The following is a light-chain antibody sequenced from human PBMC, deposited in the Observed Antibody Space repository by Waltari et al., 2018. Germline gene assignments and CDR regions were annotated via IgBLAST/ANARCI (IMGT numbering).Light chain of an antibody. V-gene: IGKV3-11*01. CDR2: DAS. CDR1: QSLSSY. CDR3: QQRSAWPPT. J-gene: IGKJ3*01. Sequence: EIVLTQSPATLSLSLGERATFSCRASQSLSSYLAWYQQRPGQAPRLLIYDASNRATGIPARFSGSGFGTDFTLTISSLEPEDFAVYYCQQRSAWPPTFGPGTRVDIK.